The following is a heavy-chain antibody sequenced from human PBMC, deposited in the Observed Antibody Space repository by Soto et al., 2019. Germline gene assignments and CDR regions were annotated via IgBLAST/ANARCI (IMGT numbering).Heavy chain of an antibody. CDR1: GGTFSSYA. J-gene: IGHJ6*02. CDR2: IIPIFGTA. D-gene: IGHD4-17*01. CDR3: ARDRDSHYGLYYYYGMDV. Sequence: ASVKVSCKASGGTFSSYAISWVRQAPGQGLEWMGGIIPIFGTANYAQKFQGRVTITADESTSTAYMELSSLRSEDTAVYYCARDRDSHYGLYYYYGMDVWGQGTTVTSP. V-gene: IGHV1-69*13.